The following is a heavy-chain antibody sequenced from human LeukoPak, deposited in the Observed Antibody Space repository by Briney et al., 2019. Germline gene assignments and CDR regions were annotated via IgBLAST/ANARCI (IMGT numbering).Heavy chain of an antibody. CDR2: IYYSGST. CDR3: ARDKGRVWNYDDYYYMDV. V-gene: IGHV4-39*07. CDR1: GGSISSSSYY. J-gene: IGHJ6*03. D-gene: IGHD1-1*01. Sequence: SETLSLTCTVSGGSISSSSYYWGWIRQPPGKGLEWIGSIYYSGSTYYNPSLKSRVTISVDTSKNQFSLKLSSVTAADTAVYYCARDKGRVWNYDDYYYMDVWGKGTTVTVSS.